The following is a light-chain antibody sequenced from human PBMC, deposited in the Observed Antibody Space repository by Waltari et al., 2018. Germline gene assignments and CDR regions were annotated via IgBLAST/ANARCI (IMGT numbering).Light chain of an antibody. CDR1: QSISSG. CDR2: KAS. V-gene: IGKV1-5*03. J-gene: IGKJ2*01. Sequence: DIQMTQSPSTLSASVGDRVTITCRASQSISSGLAWYQQKPGKAPKLLIYKASSLESGVPARFRGSGSGTEFTLTISSLQPDDFATYYCQQYNSYPYTFGQGTKLEIK. CDR3: QQYNSYPYT.